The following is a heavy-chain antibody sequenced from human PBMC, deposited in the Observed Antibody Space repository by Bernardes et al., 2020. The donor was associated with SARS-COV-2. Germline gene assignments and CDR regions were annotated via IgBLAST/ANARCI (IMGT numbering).Heavy chain of an antibody. CDR3: ATGRVVTGASLNY. V-gene: IGHV4-39*01. D-gene: IGHD2-21*02. Sequence: SETLSRTCTVSGGSINNNNYFWGWIRQPPGKGLEWIGNIFYSRDTYYNPPLKSRATMSVDTSKNQFSLKLNSVTAADTAVYFCATGRVVTGASLNYWGQGALVTVSS. CDR1: GGSINNNNYF. J-gene: IGHJ4*02. CDR2: IFYSRDT.